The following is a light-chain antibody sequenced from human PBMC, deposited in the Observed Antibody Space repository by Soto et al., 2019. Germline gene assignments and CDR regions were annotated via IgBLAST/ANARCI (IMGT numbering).Light chain of an antibody. V-gene: IGLV2-14*03. Sequence: AYVSRSHGQSLAITYTGERTDVDGYDYVSWYQQHPGQAPQRIIYDVYNRPSGVSHRFSGSKSGDTASLTISGLHAEDAADYYCASYTICTSLYVCGTGTKVTV. J-gene: IGLJ1*01. CDR1: RTDVDGYDY. CDR2: DVY. CDR3: ASYTICTSLYV.